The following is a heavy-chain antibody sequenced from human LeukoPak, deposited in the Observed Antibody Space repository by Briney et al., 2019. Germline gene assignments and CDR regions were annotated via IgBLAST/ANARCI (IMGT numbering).Heavy chain of an antibody. D-gene: IGHD2-15*01. CDR3: AKGVVAATNAAYYGMDV. Sequence: GGSLRLSCAASGFTFSNYGMHWVRQAPGKGLEWVAVISYDESDKYYADSVKGRFTISRDNSKNTLYLQMNSLRPEDTAVYYCAKGVVAATNAAYYGMDVWGQGTTVTISS. CDR1: GFTFSNYG. J-gene: IGHJ6*02. V-gene: IGHV3-30*18. CDR2: ISYDESDK.